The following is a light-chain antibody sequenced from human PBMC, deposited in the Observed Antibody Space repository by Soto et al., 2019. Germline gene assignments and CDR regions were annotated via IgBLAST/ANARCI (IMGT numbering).Light chain of an antibody. CDR3: SAYTARSTLV. Sequence: QSVLTQPASVSGSAGQSITISCSGTMRDVGAYNLVSWYQQHPGTAPKLIIYEVLNRPSGISSRFSGSRSGNTASLTISGLQSEDEGDYYCSAYTARSTLVFGGGTKLTVL. CDR2: EVL. CDR1: MRDVGAYNL. V-gene: IGLV2-14*01. J-gene: IGLJ3*02.